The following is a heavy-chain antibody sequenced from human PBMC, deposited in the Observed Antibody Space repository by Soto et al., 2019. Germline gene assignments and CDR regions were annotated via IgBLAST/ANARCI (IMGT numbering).Heavy chain of an antibody. CDR3: ARDSSGWYGFDY. CDR2: IYWDDDK. J-gene: IGHJ4*02. V-gene: IGHV2-5*02. CDR1: GFSLDTRGVG. D-gene: IGHD6-19*01. Sequence: QITLKESGPTLVKPTQTHTLTCTFSGFSLDTRGVGVGWIRQPPGKALEWLALIYWDDDKRYSPSLKSRLTITKDTSRNQVVLTLATMDPMDSATYYCARDSSGWYGFDYWGQGKLVTVTS.